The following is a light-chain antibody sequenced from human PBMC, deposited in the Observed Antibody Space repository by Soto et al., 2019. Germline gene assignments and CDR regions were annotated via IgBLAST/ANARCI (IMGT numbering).Light chain of an antibody. CDR3: QQYKSYSYT. CDR1: QSISSW. J-gene: IGKJ2*01. V-gene: IGKV1-5*01. CDR2: DAS. Sequence: DSHMTHSPSTLSTSVGDRVTITCRASQSISSWLAWYQQKPGKAPKLLIYDASSLESGVPSRFSGSGSGTEFTLTISSMQPDAFANYYCQQYKSYSYTFGQGTKVDIK.